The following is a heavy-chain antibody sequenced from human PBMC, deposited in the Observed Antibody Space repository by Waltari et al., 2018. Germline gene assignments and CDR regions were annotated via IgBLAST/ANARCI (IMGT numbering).Heavy chain of an antibody. D-gene: IGHD5-18*01. Sequence: EVQLVESGGGLVQPGRSLRLSCAASGFTFDDYAMHWVRPAPGKGLEWVSGISWNSGSIGYADSVKGRFTISRDNAKNSLYLQMNSLRAEDTALYYCAKERSSRWDTAMGHAFDIWGQGTMVTVSS. V-gene: IGHV3-9*01. CDR2: ISWNSGSI. J-gene: IGHJ3*02. CDR3: AKERSSRWDTAMGHAFDI. CDR1: GFTFDDYA.